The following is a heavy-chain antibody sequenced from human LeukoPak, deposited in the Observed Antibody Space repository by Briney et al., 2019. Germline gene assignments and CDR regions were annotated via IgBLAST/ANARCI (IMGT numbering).Heavy chain of an antibody. J-gene: IGHJ5*02. V-gene: IGHV3-73*01. CDR3: ESSITKAGGS. CDR1: GXXFSDXP. CDR2: IRTKHQNSAT. Sequence: GGXXRXXCAXXGXXFSDXPXXWVGQASGKGGEWVARIRTKHQNSATAYAQSVQVTFTISRDDSKNMAYLQMNSLRIEATAVYYCESSITKAGGSWGQGTLVTVSS. D-gene: IGHD2-21*01.